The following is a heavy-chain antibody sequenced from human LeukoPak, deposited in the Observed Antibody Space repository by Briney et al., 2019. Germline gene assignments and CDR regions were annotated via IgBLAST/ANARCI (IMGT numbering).Heavy chain of an antibody. CDR3: ARGTAHHYYYFMDV. CDR1: GGSISSYY. D-gene: IGHD5-18*01. J-gene: IGHJ6*03. Sequence: SETLSLTCTVSGGSISSYYWSWIRQPPGKGLEWIGYIYNSGVTNYNPSLKSRVTILVGTSKNQFSLKLSSVTAADTGEYYCARGTAHHYYYFMDVWGKGTTVTVSS. CDR2: IYNSGVT. V-gene: IGHV4-59*01.